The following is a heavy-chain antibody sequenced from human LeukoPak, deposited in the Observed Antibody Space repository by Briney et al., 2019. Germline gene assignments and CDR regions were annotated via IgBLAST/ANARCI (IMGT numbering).Heavy chain of an antibody. CDR2: IYTSGST. D-gene: IGHD3-3*01. J-gene: IGHJ3*02. CDR3: ARTYYDFWGGYYDAFDI. V-gene: IGHV4-4*07. CDR1: GGSISSYY. Sequence: SETLSLTCTVSGGSISSYYWSWIRQPAGKGLEWIGRIYTSGSTNYNPSLKSRVTMSVDTSKNQFSLKLSSVTAADTAVYYCARTYYDFWGGYYDAFDIWGQGTMVTVSS.